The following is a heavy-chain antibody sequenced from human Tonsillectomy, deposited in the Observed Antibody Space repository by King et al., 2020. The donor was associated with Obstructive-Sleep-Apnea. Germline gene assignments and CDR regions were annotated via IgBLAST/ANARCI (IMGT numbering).Heavy chain of an antibody. CDR3: AKDRGWYRLPFDY. J-gene: IGHJ4*02. CDR2: ISVSGGST. Sequence: VQLVDSWGGLVQPGGSLRLSCAASGCTFSTYALSWVRQAPGKGLVLGSIISVSGGSTYYADSVKGRLTISRDTSKNTLYLQMNSLRAEDTAVYYCAKDRGWYRLPFDYWGQGTLVTVSS. CDR1: GCTFSTYA. D-gene: IGHD6-19*01. V-gene: IGHV3-23*04.